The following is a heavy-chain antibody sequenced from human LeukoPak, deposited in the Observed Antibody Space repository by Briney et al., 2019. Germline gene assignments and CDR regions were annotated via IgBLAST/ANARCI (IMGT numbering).Heavy chain of an antibody. J-gene: IGHJ4*02. V-gene: IGHV4-61*01. CDR1: GGSISSSSYY. D-gene: IGHD3-3*01. CDR2: IYYSGST. CDR3: ARFQAGHDFWSGYAIDY. Sequence: PSETLSLTCTVSGGSISSSSYYWSWIRQPPGKGLEWIGYIYYSGSTNYNPSLKSRVTISVDTSKNQFSLKLSSVTAADTAVYYCARFQAGHDFWSGYAIDYWGQGTLVTVSS.